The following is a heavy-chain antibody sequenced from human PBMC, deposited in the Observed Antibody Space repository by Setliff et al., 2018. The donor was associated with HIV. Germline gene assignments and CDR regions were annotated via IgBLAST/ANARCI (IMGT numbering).Heavy chain of an antibody. CDR1: GGSFSGYY. J-gene: IGHJ5*02. CDR3: ARVGVFVGWFDP. V-gene: IGHV4-34*09. Sequence: PSEILSLTCAVYGGSFSGYYWSWIRQPPGKGLEWIGEINHSGSTNYNPSLKSRVTISVDTSKNQFSLKLSSVTAADTAVYYCARVGVFVGWFDPWGQGTLVTVSS. CDR2: INHSGST.